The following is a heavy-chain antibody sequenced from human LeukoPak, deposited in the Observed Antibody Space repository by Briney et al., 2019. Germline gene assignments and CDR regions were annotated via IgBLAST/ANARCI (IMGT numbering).Heavy chain of an antibody. CDR3: ASIDWWGSAFDI. Sequence: KFQGRVTITRDTSASTAYMELSSLRSEDTAVYYCASIDWWGSAFDIWGQGTMVTVSS. V-gene: IGHV1-3*01. D-gene: IGHD2-15*01. J-gene: IGHJ3*02.